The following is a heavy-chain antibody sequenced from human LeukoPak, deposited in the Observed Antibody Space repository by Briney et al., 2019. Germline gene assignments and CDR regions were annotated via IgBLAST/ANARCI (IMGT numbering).Heavy chain of an antibody. CDR1: GGSISSYY. V-gene: IGHV4-59*01. CDR3: ARRSYYYYGMDV. CDR2: IYYSGSI. J-gene: IGHJ6*02. Sequence: SETLSLTCTVSGGSISSYYWSWIRQPPGKGLERIGYIYYSGSINYNPSLKSRVTISVDTSKNQFSLKLSSVTAADTAVYYCARRSYYYYGMDVWGQGTRSPSP.